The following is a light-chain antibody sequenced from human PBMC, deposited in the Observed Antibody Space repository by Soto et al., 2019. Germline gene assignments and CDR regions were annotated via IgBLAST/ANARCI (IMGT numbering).Light chain of an antibody. CDR3: QQSYSTPQT. CDR1: QSISSY. V-gene: IGKV1-39*01. CDR2: AAS. Sequence: DIQMLQSPSSLSASLGDRVTITCRASQSISSYLNWYQQKPGKAPKLLIYAASSLQSGVPSRFSGSGSGTDFTLTISSLQPEDFATYYCQQSYSTPQTFGQGTRLEIK. J-gene: IGKJ5*01.